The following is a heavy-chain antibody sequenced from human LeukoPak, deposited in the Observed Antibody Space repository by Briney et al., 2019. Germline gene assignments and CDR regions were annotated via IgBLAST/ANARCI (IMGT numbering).Heavy chain of an antibody. Sequence: GGSLRLSCAASGFRFSDFTMTWVRQAPGKGLEWVSAISGSGGSTYYADSVKGRFTISRDNSKNTLYLQMNSLRAEDTAVYYCAKGYYYGMDVWGQGTTVTVSS. V-gene: IGHV3-23*01. J-gene: IGHJ6*02. CDR3: AKGYYYGMDV. CDR1: GFRFSDFT. CDR2: ISGSGGST.